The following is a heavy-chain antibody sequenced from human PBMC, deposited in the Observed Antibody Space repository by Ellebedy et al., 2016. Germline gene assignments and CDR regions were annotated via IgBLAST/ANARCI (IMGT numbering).Heavy chain of an antibody. Sequence: GGSLRLXCAASGFSFSSYVMNWVRQAPGKGLEWISAISGRGGSTNYADSVKGRFTISRDNSKNTLFLQMNSLRAEDTAVYYCAKVRSGKTAAAGTVVVDYWGQGTLVTVSS. V-gene: IGHV3-23*01. D-gene: IGHD6-13*01. CDR2: ISGRGGST. CDR1: GFSFSSYV. J-gene: IGHJ4*02. CDR3: AKVRSGKTAAAGTVVVDY.